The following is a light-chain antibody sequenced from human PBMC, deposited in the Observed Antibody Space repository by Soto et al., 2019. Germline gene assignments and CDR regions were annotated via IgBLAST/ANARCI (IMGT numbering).Light chain of an antibody. J-gene: IGLJ1*01. V-gene: IGLV1-47*02. CDR3: AAWDDSLSVLYV. CDR2: SNN. CDR1: SSNIGSNY. Sequence: QSVLTQPPSASGTPGQRGTISCSGSSSNIGSNYVYWYQQLPGTAPKLLIYSNNQRPSGVPDRFSGSKSGTSASLAISGLRSEDEADYYCAAWDDSLSVLYVFGTGTKVTV.